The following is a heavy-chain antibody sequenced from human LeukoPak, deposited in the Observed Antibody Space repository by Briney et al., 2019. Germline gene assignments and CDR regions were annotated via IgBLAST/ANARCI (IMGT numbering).Heavy chain of an antibody. J-gene: IGHJ1*01. D-gene: IGHD3-22*01. V-gene: IGHV1-46*01. CDR3: ARDHFDSSGYHYLLGYFEH. Sequence: ASVKVSCKASGYTFSNYYVHWVRQAPGQGLEWMGIIKPSGGTSYALKFQGRVTMTRDTSTSTAYMELSSLRSEDTAVYYCARDHFDSSGYHYLLGYFEHWGQGTLVTVSS. CDR2: IKPSGGT. CDR1: GYTFSNYY.